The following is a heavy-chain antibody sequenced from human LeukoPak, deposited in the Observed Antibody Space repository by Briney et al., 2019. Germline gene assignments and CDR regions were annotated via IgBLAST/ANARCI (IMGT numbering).Heavy chain of an antibody. J-gene: IGHJ6*02. CDR1: GFTFDDYA. V-gene: IGHV3-9*01. CDR2: ISWNSGSI. CDR3: AKDMGSSLLYYYYGMDV. Sequence: GRSLRLSCAASGFTFDDYAMHWVRQAPGKGLEWVSGISWNSGSIGYADSVKGRFTISRDNAKNSLYLQMNSLRAEDTALYYCAKDMGSSLLYYYYGMDVWGQGTTVTVSS. D-gene: IGHD6-6*01.